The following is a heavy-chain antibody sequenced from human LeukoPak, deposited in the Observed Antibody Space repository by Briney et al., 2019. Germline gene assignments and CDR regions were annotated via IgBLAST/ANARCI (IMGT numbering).Heavy chain of an antibody. J-gene: IGHJ4*02. CDR3: AREKPQYYDFWSGCYTGLDY. Sequence: SETLSLTCAVYGGSFSGYYWSWIRQPPGKGLEWIGEINHSGSTNYNPSLKSRVTISVDTSKNQFSLKLSSVTAADTAVYYCAREKPQYYDFWSGCYTGLDYWGQGTLVTVSS. D-gene: IGHD3-3*01. CDR1: GGSFSGYY. V-gene: IGHV4-34*01. CDR2: INHSGST.